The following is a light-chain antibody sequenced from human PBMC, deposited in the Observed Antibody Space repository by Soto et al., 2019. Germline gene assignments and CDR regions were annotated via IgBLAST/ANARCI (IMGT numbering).Light chain of an antibody. CDR1: QRVSSS. Sequence: EIVLTQSPATLSLSPGERATLSCRASQRVSSSLAWYQQKPGQAPRLLMYDASNRATGIPARLSGSGSGTDFTLTISSLEPEDFALYYCQQRSNWPPTFGQGTKLEIK. V-gene: IGKV3-11*01. CDR2: DAS. J-gene: IGKJ1*01. CDR3: QQRSNWPPT.